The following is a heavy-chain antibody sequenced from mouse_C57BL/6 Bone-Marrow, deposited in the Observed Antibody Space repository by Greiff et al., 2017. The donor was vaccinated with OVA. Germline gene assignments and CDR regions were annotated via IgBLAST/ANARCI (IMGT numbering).Heavy chain of an antibody. CDR1: GFSFNTYA. D-gene: IGHD2-2*01. J-gene: IGHJ3*01. Sequence: EVQVVESGGGLVQPKGSLKLSCAASGFSFNTYAMNWVRQAPGKGLEWVARIRSKSNNYATYYADSVKDRFTISRDDSESMLYLQMNNLKTEDTAMYYCVRHRGYDRAWFAYWGQGTLVTVSA. CDR3: VRHRGYDRAWFAY. V-gene: IGHV10-1*01. CDR2: IRSKSNNYAT.